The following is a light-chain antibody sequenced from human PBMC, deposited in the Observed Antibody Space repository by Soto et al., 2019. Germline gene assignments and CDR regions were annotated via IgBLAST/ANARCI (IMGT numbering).Light chain of an antibody. CDR2: GAS. V-gene: IGKV3-15*01. Sequence: EIVMAQSPATLSVSPGEGATLSCRASQTVYSNLAWYQQKPGQAPRLLIDGASPRATGIPARFSGSGSGTEFTLTISSLQSEDFAVYYCQQYNKWPLTFGGGTQVEIK. CDR3: QQYNKWPLT. J-gene: IGKJ4*01. CDR1: QTVYSN.